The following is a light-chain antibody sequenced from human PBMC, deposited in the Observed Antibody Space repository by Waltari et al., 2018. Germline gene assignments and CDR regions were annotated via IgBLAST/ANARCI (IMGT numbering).Light chain of an antibody. CDR1: VLATKY. CDR3: YSVSANSWV. CDR2: RDK. V-gene: IGLV3-27*01. J-gene: IGLJ3*02. Sequence: SYELTQPSSVSLSPGQTANITCSGNVLATKYGRWLQQKPGQAPMLLIYRDKARPSGIPERFSGSSSGTTVTLTISGAHVEDEADYYCYSVSANSWVFGGGTRLTVL.